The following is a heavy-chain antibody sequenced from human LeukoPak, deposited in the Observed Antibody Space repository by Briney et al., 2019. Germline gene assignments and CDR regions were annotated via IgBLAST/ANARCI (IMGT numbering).Heavy chain of an antibody. Sequence: ASVKVSCKASGYTFTTYDINWVRQATGQGLEWMGWMNPNSGNTGYAQKFQGRVTMTTDTSTSAAYMELRSLRSDDTAVYYCARTSGRKPYYYYYMDVWGKGTTVTVSS. CDR3: ARTSGRKPYYYYYMDV. J-gene: IGHJ6*03. CDR1: GYTFTTYD. CDR2: MNPNSGNT. D-gene: IGHD1-14*01. V-gene: IGHV1-8*01.